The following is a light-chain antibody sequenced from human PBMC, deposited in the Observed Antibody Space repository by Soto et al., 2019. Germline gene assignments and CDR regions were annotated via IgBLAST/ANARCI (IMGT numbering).Light chain of an antibody. CDR3: CSYAGSTTFVV. CDR1: SSDVGSYNL. V-gene: IGLV2-23*03. J-gene: IGLJ2*01. Sequence: QSALTQPASVSGSPGQSITISCTGTSSDVGSYNLVSWYQQHPGKAPKLMIYEGSTRPSGVSNRFSGSKSGNTASLTISGLQAEDEADYYSCSYAGSTTFVVFGGGTKLTVL. CDR2: EGS.